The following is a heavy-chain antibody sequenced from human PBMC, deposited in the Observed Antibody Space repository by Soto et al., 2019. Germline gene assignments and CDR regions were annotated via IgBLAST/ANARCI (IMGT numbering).Heavy chain of an antibody. J-gene: IGHJ4*02. V-gene: IGHV4-4*02. CDR1: GGSISSSNW. CDR2: IYHSGST. D-gene: IGHD6-19*01. Sequence: LSLTCAVSGGSISSSNWWSWVRQPPGKGLEWIGEIYHSGSTNYNPSLKSRVTISVDKSKNQFSLKLSSVTAADTAVYYCAREAEYSSGWYTYFDYWGQGTLVTVSS. CDR3: AREAEYSSGWYTYFDY.